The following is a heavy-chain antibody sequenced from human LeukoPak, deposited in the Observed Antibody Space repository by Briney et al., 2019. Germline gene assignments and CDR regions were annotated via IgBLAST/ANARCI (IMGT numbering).Heavy chain of an antibody. CDR2: IIPIFGTA. D-gene: IGHD3-9*01. CDR1: GGTFSNYG. J-gene: IGHJ4*02. Sequence: ASVRVSCKASGGTFSNYGIGWVRQAPGQGLEWMGGIIPIFGTANYAQNCQDRVTITADESTTTAFMELRSLRSDDTAVYYCARFDPGVSPGDYWGQGTLVTVSS. V-gene: IGHV1-69*13. CDR3: ARFDPGVSPGDY.